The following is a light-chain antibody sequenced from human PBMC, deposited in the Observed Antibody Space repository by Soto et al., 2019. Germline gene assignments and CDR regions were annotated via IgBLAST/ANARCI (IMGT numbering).Light chain of an antibody. CDR1: QTVRSSY. CDR2: GAF. CDR3: QQYGDSIT. J-gene: IGKJ4*01. Sequence: IFLTQSPGSLCRSSGDRATLSCRASQTVRSSYLAWYQQRPGQAPKLLIYGAFNRAIGIPDRFSGSESGRDYKLTISRLYPEDSALYYCQQYGDSITFGGGTKVEIK. V-gene: IGKV3-20*01.